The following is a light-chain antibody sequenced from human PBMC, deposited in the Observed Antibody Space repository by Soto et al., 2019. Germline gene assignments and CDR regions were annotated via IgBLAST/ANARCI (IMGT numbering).Light chain of an antibody. Sequence: DIQKTKCPSTLSASVGDRVTITCRASQSISSWLAWYQQKPGKAPKLLIYKASSLESGVPSRFSGSGSGTEFTLTISSLQPDDFATYYCQQYNSYWTFGQGTKVEIK. J-gene: IGKJ1*01. CDR2: KAS. CDR3: QQYNSYWT. V-gene: IGKV1-5*03. CDR1: QSISSW.